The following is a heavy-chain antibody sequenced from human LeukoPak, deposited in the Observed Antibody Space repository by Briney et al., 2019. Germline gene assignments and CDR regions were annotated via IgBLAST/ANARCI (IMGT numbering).Heavy chain of an antibody. Sequence: GGSLRLSCAASGFTVSSNYMTWVRQAPGKGLDWVALIGARDGRTYYADPVKGRFTISRDNFKNTLYLQVNSLRAEDTAIYYCAKGLYDYALDVWGQGTAVTVSS. CDR2: IGARDGRT. V-gene: IGHV3-53*01. J-gene: IGHJ6*02. CDR3: AKGLYDYALDV. CDR1: GFTVSSNY.